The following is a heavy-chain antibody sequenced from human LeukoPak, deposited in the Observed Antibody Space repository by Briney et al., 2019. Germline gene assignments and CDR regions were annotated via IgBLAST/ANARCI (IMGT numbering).Heavy chain of an antibody. Sequence: GGSLRLSRAASGFIFTNAWMRWVRQTPGRGLELIGRIKSKTSGGTVDYAAPVKGRFTISRDDSKNMLYLQMNGLKTEDTGVYYGWDNDNNASWDYWGQGTLASVSS. CDR2: IKSKTSGGTV. CDR3: WDNDNNASWDY. V-gene: IGHV3-15*01. CDR1: GFIFTNAW. D-gene: IGHD3-22*01. J-gene: IGHJ4*02.